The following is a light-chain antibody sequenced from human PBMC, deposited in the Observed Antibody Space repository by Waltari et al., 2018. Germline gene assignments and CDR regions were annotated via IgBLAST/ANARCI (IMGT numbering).Light chain of an antibody. CDR2: WSS. CDR1: QSVLSSSDNKNY. J-gene: IGKJ4*01. CDR3: QHYYTSPPT. V-gene: IGKV4-1*01. Sequence: DIVMTQSPDSLAVSLGERAPITCTSSQSVLSSSDNKNYLAWYQQKPGQPPKLFISWSSTRESGVPDRFSGSGSGTDFALTISSLQAEDVAVYYCQHYYTSPPTFGGGTKVEIK.